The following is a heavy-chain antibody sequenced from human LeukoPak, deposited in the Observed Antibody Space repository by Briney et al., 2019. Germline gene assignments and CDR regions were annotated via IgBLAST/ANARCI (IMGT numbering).Heavy chain of an antibody. Sequence: SETLSLTCTVSGGSISTYYWSWLRQPPGKGLEWIGYIYYSGSTNYNPSLKSRVTISVDTSKNQFSLKLSSVTAADTAVYYCARHSGSYYDFDYWGQGTLVTVSS. V-gene: IGHV4-59*08. CDR1: GGSISTYY. CDR3: ARHSGSYYDFDY. D-gene: IGHD1-26*01. CDR2: IYYSGST. J-gene: IGHJ4*02.